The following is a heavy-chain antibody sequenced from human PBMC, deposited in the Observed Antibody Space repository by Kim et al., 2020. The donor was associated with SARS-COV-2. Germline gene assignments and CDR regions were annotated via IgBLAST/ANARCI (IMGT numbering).Heavy chain of an antibody. CDR3: ARAGSYYDILTGYYDHYGIDV. V-gene: IGHV3-21*01. CDR2: ISSSSSYI. D-gene: IGHD3-9*01. J-gene: IGHJ6*02. Sequence: GGSLRLSCAASGFTFSSYSMNWVRQAPGKGLEWVSSISSSSSYIYYADSVKGRFTISRDNAKNSLYLQMNSLRAEDTAVYYCARAGSYYDILTGYYDHYGIDVWGQGTTVTVSS. CDR1: GFTFSSYS.